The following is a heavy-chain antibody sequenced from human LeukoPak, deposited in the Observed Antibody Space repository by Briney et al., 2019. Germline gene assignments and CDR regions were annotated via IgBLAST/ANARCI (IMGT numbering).Heavy chain of an antibody. CDR3: ATDRGNWFDP. D-gene: IGHD3-10*01. CDR1: GYTFTSYA. V-gene: IGHV1-3*01. Sequence: ASVKVSCKASGYTFTSYAMHWVRQAPGQRLEWMGWINAGNGNTKYSQKLQGRVTFTRDTSASTVYMDLSSLRSEDTAVYYCATDRGNWFDPWGQGTLVTVSS. J-gene: IGHJ5*02. CDR2: INAGNGNT.